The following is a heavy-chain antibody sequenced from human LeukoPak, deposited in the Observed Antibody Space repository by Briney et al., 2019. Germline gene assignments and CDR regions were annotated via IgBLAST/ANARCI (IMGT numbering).Heavy chain of an antibody. CDR2: ISYDGSNK. V-gene: IGHV3-30*01. CDR1: GFTFSSYA. D-gene: IGHD4-17*01. CDR3: ARDAGDPIDYYYYMDV. J-gene: IGHJ6*03. Sequence: PGGSLRLSCAASGFTFSSYAMHWVGQAPGKGLEWVAVISYDGSNKYYADSVKGRFTISRDNSKNTLYLQMNSLRAEDTAVYYGARDAGDPIDYYYYMDVWSKGTTVTVSS.